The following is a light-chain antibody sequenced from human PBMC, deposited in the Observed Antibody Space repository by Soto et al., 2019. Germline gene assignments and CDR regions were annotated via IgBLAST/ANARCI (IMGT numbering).Light chain of an antibody. V-gene: IGKV1-39*01. Sequence: DIQMTQSPSSLSASVGDRVTITCRASQSISSYLNWYQQKPGKAPKLLIYAASSLQSGVPSRFSGSGSGTDFTLTISSLQPADFATYYCQQSYSTPGLFGQGTRLEIK. J-gene: IGKJ5*01. CDR2: AAS. CDR3: QQSYSTPGL. CDR1: QSISSY.